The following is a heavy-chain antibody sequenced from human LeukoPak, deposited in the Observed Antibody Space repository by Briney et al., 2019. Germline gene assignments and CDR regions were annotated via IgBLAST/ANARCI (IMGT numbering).Heavy chain of an antibody. D-gene: IGHD2-2*01. Sequence: ASVKVSCKVSGYTLTELSMHWVRQAPGKGLEWMGGFDPEDGETIYAQKFQGRVTMTGDTSTDTAYMELSSLRSEDTAVYYCATRIVVVPAAPFDPWGQGTLVTVSS. V-gene: IGHV1-24*01. CDR2: FDPEDGET. CDR3: ATRIVVVPAAPFDP. CDR1: GYTLTELS. J-gene: IGHJ5*02.